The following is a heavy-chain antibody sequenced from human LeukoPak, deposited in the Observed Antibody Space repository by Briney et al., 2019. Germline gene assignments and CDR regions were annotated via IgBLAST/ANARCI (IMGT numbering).Heavy chain of an antibody. V-gene: IGHV3-48*01. CDR3: AREFPWGWAQDDAFDI. J-gene: IGHJ3*02. CDR1: GFTFSSYS. Sequence: PGGSLRLSCAASGFTFSSYSMNWVRQAPGKGLEWVSYISSSSSTIYYADSVKGRFTISRDNAKNSLYLQMNSLRAEDTAVYYCAREFPWGWAQDDAFDIWGQGTMVTVSS. D-gene: IGHD3-16*01. CDR2: ISSSSSTI.